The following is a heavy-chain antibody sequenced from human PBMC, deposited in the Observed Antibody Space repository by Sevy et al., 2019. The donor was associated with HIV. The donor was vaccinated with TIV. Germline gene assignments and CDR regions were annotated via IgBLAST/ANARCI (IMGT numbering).Heavy chain of an antibody. CDR1: GFTFSNYA. D-gene: IGHD3-22*01. CDR3: ARGGYYYDNAAYYALDS. J-gene: IGHJ4*02. CDR2: IWSDGAYQ. Sequence: WRSLRLSCAATGFTFSNYAMHWVRQAPGKGMEWVAIIWSDGAYQYHGDSVKGRFTISRDNSKNTLYLQMNNVRVEDTAVYYCARGGYYYDNAAYYALDSWGQGTLVTVSS. V-gene: IGHV3-33*01.